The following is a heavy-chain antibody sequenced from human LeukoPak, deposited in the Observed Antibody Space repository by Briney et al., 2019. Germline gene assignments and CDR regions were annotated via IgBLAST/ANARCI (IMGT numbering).Heavy chain of an antibody. CDR2: INPNSGGT. CDR1: GYTFTGYY. J-gene: IGHJ6*02. V-gene: IGHV1-2*02. Sequence: GASVKVSCKASGYTFTGYYMHWVRQAPGQGLEWMGWINPNSGGTNYAQKFQGRVTMTRDTSISTAYMELGRLRSDDTAVYYCAREDVDTAMASDGGYGMDVWGQGTTVTVSS. CDR3: AREDVDTAMASDGGYGMDV. D-gene: IGHD5-18*01.